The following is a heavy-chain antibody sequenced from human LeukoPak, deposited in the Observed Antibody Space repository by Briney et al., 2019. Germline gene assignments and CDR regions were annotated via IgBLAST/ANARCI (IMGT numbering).Heavy chain of an antibody. Sequence: ASVTLSFKSSGYTFTVNYLHWVRHAPGQGLEWMGWINPNSDGTSYAQKFQGRVTMTRDTSISTAYMELSRLRADDTAVYYCERGPIATWMGEYQLLYGNWFDPWGQGTLVTVSS. D-gene: IGHD2-2*02. CDR3: ERGPIATWMGEYQLLYGNWFDP. V-gene: IGHV1-2*02. J-gene: IGHJ5*02. CDR1: GYTFTVNY. CDR2: INPNSDGT.